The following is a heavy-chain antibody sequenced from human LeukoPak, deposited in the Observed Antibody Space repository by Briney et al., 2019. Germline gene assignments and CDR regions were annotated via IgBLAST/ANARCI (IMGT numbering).Heavy chain of an antibody. CDR3: ARLGGGDDYVWGSHYYYYGTDV. Sequence: PGRSLRLSCAASGFTFSSYGMHWVRQAPGKGLEWVAVIWYDGSNKYYADSVKGRFTISRDNSKNTLYLQMNSLRAEDTAVYYCARLGGGDDYVWGSHYYYYGTDVWGQGTTVTVSS. D-gene: IGHD3-16*01. CDR2: IWYDGSNK. CDR1: GFTFSSYG. V-gene: IGHV3-33*01. J-gene: IGHJ6*02.